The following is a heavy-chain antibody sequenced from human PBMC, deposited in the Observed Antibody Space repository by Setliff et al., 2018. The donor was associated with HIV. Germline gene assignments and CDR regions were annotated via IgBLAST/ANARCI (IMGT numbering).Heavy chain of an antibody. CDR3: ARDNPEGGYGDY. Sequence: ASVKVSCKASGYTFSDYYMHWVRQAPGQGLEWMGWINSDSGGTNYAQRFQGRITMTRDTSTNTVYMELRSLRSDDTAVYYCARDNPEGGYGDYWGQGTLVTVSS. CDR2: INSDSGGT. CDR1: GYTFSDYY. J-gene: IGHJ4*02. V-gene: IGHV1-2*02. D-gene: IGHD5-12*01.